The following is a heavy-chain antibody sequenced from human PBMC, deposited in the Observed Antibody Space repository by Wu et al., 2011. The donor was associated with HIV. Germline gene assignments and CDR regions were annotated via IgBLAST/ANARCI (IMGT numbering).Heavy chain of an antibody. CDR3: ARWLACTSTACYTSTPHFDY. CDR1: GRTFSSYA. V-gene: IGHV1-69*06. Sequence: QVQLVQSGAEVKKPGSSVKVSCKASGRTFSSYAISWVRQAPGQGLEWMGGIIPIFGTANYAQKFQGRVTITADKSTSTAYMELSSLRSDDTAVYYCARWLACTSTACYTSTPHFDYWGQGTYVTVSS. CDR2: IIPIFGTA. J-gene: IGHJ4*02. D-gene: IGHD2-2*02.